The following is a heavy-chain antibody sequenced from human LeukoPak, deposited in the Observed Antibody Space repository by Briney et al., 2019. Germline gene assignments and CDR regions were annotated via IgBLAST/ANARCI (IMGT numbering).Heavy chain of an antibody. D-gene: IGHD4-17*01. V-gene: IGHV1-46*01. CDR2: INPSGGST. Sequence: ASVKVSCKASGYTFTSYYMHWVRQAPGQGLEWMGIINPSGGSTSYAQKFQGRVTMTRDMSTSTVYMELSSLRSEDTAVYYCAKDRIYGDYGLDAFDIWGQGTMVTVSS. J-gene: IGHJ3*02. CDR1: GYTFTSYY. CDR3: AKDRIYGDYGLDAFDI.